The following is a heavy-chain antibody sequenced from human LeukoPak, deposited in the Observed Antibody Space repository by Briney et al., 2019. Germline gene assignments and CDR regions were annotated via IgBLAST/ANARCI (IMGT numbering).Heavy chain of an antibody. V-gene: IGHV5-51*01. CDR1: GYSFTSYW. J-gene: IGHJ3*02. CDR3: ARRVAYRQWLVHGSADSDAFDI. D-gene: IGHD6-19*01. Sequence: GESLKISCKGSGYSFTSYWIGWVRQMPGKGLEWMGIIYPGDSDTRYSPSFQGQVTISADKSISTAYLQWSSLKASDTAMYYCARRVAYRQWLVHGSADSDAFDIWGQGTMVTVSS. CDR2: IYPGDSDT.